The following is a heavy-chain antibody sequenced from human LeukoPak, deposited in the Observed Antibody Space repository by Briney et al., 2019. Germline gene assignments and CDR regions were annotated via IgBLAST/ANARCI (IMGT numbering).Heavy chain of an antibody. V-gene: IGHV1-2*02. CDR1: GYTFTGYY. D-gene: IGHD2-15*01. CDR3: AIQRLYCSGGSCYAVYFDY. J-gene: IGHJ4*02. CDR2: INPNSGGT. Sequence: GASVKVSCKASGYTFTGYYMHWVRQAPGQGLEWKGWINPNSGGTNYAQKFQGRVTMTRDTSISTAYMELSRLRSDDTAVYYCAIQRLYCSGGSCYAVYFDYWGQGTLVTVSS.